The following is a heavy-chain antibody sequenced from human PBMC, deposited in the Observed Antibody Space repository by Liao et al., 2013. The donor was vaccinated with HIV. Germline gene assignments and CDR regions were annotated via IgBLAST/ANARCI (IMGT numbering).Heavy chain of an antibody. CDR1: GGSISSYY. CDR2: IYYSGST. Sequence: QVQLQESGPGLVKPSETLSLTCTVSGGSISSYYWSWIRQPPGKGLEWIGYIYYSGSTNYNPSLKSRVTISVDTSKNQFSLKLSSVTAADTAVYYCARDVPKLGGEAFDIWGQGTMVTVSS. J-gene: IGHJ3*02. V-gene: IGHV4-59*01. CDR3: ARDVPKLGGEAFDI. D-gene: IGHD7-27*01.